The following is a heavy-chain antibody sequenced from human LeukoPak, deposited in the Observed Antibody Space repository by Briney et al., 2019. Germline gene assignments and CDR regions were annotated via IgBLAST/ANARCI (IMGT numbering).Heavy chain of an antibody. J-gene: IGHJ4*02. D-gene: IGHD6-19*01. CDR2: ISGSGGSA. V-gene: IGHV3-23*01. CDR1: GFPFSGNA. CDR3: ANTKRIAVAGTFDY. Sequence: GGSLRLSCVVSGFPFSGNAMSWVRQAPGKGLEWVSAISGSGGSAYYADSVRGRFTISRDNSKNTLYLQMNSLRAEDTAVYYCANTKRIAVAGTFDYWGQGTLVTVSS.